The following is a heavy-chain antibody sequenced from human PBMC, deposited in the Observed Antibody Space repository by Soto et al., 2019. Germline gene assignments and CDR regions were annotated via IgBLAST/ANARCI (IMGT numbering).Heavy chain of an antibody. CDR2: TKSDGSGT. Sequence: EVQLVESGGGLLQPRGSLTLSCTASGFTFSNYWMHWVRQAPGKGLVWVSRTKSDGSGTSYTDSVKGRFTISRDNAYITLYVQMSNLRAEDTAVYYCARGGFDYSTGRMDVWGKGTTVIVST. CDR3: ARGGFDYSTGRMDV. CDR1: GFTFSNYW. D-gene: IGHD2-8*02. V-gene: IGHV3-74*01. J-gene: IGHJ6*04.